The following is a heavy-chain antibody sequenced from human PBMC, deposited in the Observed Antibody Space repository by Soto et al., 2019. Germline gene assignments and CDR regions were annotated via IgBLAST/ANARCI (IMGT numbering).Heavy chain of an antibody. CDR3: ARSIDNSGDYFSNC. CDR1: GGSISIYY. CDR2: IHYSGST. Sequence: SETLSLTCTVSGGSISIYYWSLMRQSPGKGLEWIGYIHYSGSTNYNPSLKSRVTISVDTSRNQFSLKLTSVTAADTGAYYCARSIDNSGDYFSNCWGQGTLVTVSS. D-gene: IGHD3-22*01. V-gene: IGHV4-59*01. J-gene: IGHJ4*02.